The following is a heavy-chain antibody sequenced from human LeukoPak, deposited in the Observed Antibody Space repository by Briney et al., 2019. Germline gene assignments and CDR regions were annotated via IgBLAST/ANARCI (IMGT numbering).Heavy chain of an antibody. V-gene: IGHV3-23*01. J-gene: IGHJ6*03. D-gene: IGHD6-13*01. CDR2: ISGSGGST. CDR1: GFTFSSYA. CDR3: AKGGRGAAAADYYYYYMDV. Sequence: GGSLRLSCAASGFTFSSYAMSWVRQAPGKGLEWVSAISGSGGSTYYADSVKGRFTISRDNSKNTLYLQMNSLRAEDTAVYYCAKGGRGAAAADYYYYYMDVWGKGTTVTVPS.